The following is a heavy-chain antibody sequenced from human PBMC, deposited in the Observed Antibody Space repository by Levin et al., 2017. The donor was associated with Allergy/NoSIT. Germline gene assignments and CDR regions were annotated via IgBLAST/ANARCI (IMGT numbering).Heavy chain of an antibody. J-gene: IGHJ4*02. CDR1: GYTFTAYY. D-gene: IGHD2-2*01. CDR3: ASVHYLYCTSANCGAFDY. CDR2: VNPNNGAT. V-gene: IGHV1-2*06. Sequence: GASVKVSCKPSGYTFTAYYLQWLRRAPGQGFEWMGRVNPNNGATDYAQRFQGRVTMTRDTSITTAYLEVSRLTSDDTAVYYCASVHYLYCTSANCGAFDYWGQGTLVSVSS.